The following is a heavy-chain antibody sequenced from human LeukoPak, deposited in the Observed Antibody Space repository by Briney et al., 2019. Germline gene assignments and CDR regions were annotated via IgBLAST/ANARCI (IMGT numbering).Heavy chain of an antibody. D-gene: IGHD3-10*01. CDR1: GFTFSSYA. CDR3: ARDFYGSRPGAFDY. Sequence: GGSLRLSRAASGFTFSSYAMHWVRQAPGKGLEWVAAISYDGSNKYYADSVKGRFTISRDNSKNTLYLQMNSLTAEDTAVYYCARDFYGSRPGAFDYWGQGTLITVSS. CDR2: ISYDGSNK. J-gene: IGHJ4*02. V-gene: IGHV3-30*14.